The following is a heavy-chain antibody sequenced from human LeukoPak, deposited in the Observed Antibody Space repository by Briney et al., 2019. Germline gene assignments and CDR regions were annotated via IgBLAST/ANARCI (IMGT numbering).Heavy chain of an antibody. CDR1: GYTFTSNY. D-gene: IGHD3-3*01. CDR3: ARGATGVWYFDY. CDR2: INPNGGST. J-gene: IGHJ4*02. Sequence: ASVKVSCKASGYTFTSNYMHWVRQAPGQGLEWMGIINPNGGSTSYAQKFQDRVTMTRDTSTSTVYMELSSLRSEDTAVYCCARGATGVWYFDYWGQGTLVTVSS. V-gene: IGHV1-46*01.